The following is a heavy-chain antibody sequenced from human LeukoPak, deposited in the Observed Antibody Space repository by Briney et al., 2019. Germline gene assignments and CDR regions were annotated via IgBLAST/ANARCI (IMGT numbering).Heavy chain of an antibody. D-gene: IGHD3-22*01. CDR3: ARPQTYYYDSSGYWHGAFDI. CDR2: MNPKSGNT. J-gene: IGHJ3*02. Sequence: ASVKVSCKASGYTFTSYDINWVRQVTGQGLEWMGWMNPKSGNTGYAQKFQGRVTITRNTSISTAYMEVSSLRYEDTAVYYCARPQTYYYDSSGYWHGAFDIWGQGTMVTVSS. CDR1: GYTFTSYD. V-gene: IGHV1-8*03.